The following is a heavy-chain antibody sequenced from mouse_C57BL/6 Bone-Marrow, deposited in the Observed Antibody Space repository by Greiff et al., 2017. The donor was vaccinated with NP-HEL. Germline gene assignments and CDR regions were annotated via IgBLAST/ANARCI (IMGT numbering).Heavy chain of an antibody. J-gene: IGHJ3*01. CDR2: IWTGGGT. V-gene: IGHV2-9-1*01. CDR3: ARPSHYYGSSYGFAY. Sequence: QVQLKQSGPGLVAPSQSLSITCTVSGFSLTSYAISWVRQPPGKGLEWLGVIWTGGGTNYNSALKSRLSISKDNSKSQVFLKMNSLQTDDTARYYCARPSHYYGSSYGFAYWGQGTLVTVSA. CDR1: GFSLTSYA. D-gene: IGHD1-1*01.